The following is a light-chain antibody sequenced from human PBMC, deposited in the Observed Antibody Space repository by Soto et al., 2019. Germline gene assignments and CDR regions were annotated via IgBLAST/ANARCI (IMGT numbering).Light chain of an antibody. CDR2: DDN. Sequence: QAVVTQPPSVSAAPGQTVTISCSGSNSNIGNNYVSWYQHLPGTAPKLLIYDDNKRPSGIPDRFSGTKSGTSATLGISGLQTGDEADYYCATWDSSLIAGLFGGGTKLTVL. CDR3: ATWDSSLIAGL. J-gene: IGLJ2*01. V-gene: IGLV1-51*01. CDR1: NSNIGNNY.